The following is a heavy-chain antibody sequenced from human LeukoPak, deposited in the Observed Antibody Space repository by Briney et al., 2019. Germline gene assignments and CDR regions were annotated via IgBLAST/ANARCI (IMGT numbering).Heavy chain of an antibody. Sequence: GGSPRLSCAASGFIVSRNNLSWVRQAPGKGLEWVSVIYSGGTTYYADSVKGRFTISRDESKNTVHLQMNSLRVEDTALYYCARDLNYWGQGTLVTVSS. CDR3: ARDLNY. CDR1: GFIVSRNN. J-gene: IGHJ4*02. V-gene: IGHV3-53*01. CDR2: IYSGGTT.